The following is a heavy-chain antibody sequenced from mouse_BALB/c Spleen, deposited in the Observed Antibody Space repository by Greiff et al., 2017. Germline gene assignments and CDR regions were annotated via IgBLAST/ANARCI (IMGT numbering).Heavy chain of an antibody. CDR1: GYTFTDYV. CDR3: ATGLQLGRGFAY. Sequence: QVQLKESGPELVKPGASVKMSCKASGYTFTDYVISWVKQRTGQGLEWIGEIYPGSGSTYYNEKFKGKATLTADKSSNTAYMQLSSLTSEDSAVYFCATGLQLGRGFAYWGQGTLVTVSA. V-gene: IGHV1-77*01. J-gene: IGHJ3*01. CDR2: IYPGSGST. D-gene: IGHD4-1*02.